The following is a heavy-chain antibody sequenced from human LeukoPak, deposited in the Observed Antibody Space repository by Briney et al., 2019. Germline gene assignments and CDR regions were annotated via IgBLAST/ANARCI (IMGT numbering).Heavy chain of an antibody. V-gene: IGHV4-39*02. J-gene: IGHJ4*02. CDR3: ARPGQPGYSGYDHFDK. Sequence: SETLSLTCNVSGCFISGSSYYWGLIRQPLGKGLEWSGFIYYTGNTFYNPSLKSRVTIFIDTSKNHFSLKLTSVTAADTAVYYCARPGQPGYSGYDHFDKWGQGTLVTVSS. CDR1: GCFISGSSYY. CDR2: IYYTGNT. D-gene: IGHD5-12*01.